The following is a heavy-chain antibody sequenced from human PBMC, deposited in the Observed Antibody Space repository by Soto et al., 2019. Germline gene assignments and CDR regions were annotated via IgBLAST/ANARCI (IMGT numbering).Heavy chain of an antibody. V-gene: IGHV3-30-3*01. Sequence: XGSLILSCTAAGVTFSSYAMHWVRQAPGKGLDWVAVISYDGSNKYYADSVKGRFTISRDNSKNTLYLQMNSLRAEDTAVYYCASPPAGAVAGTVRYYYGMDVWGQGTTVTVSS. J-gene: IGHJ6*02. D-gene: IGHD6-19*01. CDR1: GVTFSSYA. CDR2: ISYDGSNK. CDR3: ASPPAGAVAGTVRYYYGMDV.